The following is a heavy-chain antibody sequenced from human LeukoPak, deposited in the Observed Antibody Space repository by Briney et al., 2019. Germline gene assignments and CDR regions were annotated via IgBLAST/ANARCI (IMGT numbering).Heavy chain of an antibody. CDR2: IYYSGST. D-gene: IGHD3-22*01. CDR1: GGSISSYY. CDR3: ARELAVDNYYYMDV. Sequence: SETLSLTCTVSGGSISSYYWSWIRQPPGKGLEWIGYIYYSGSTNYNPSLKSRVTISVDTSKNQFSLKLSSVTAADTAVYYCARELAVDNYYYMDVWGKGTTVTVSS. J-gene: IGHJ6*03. V-gene: IGHV4-59*01.